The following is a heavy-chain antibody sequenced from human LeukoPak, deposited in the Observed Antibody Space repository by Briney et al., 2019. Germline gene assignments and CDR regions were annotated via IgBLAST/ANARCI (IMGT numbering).Heavy chain of an antibody. CDR3: ARAHKLNAFDI. J-gene: IGHJ3*02. Sequence: SETLSLTCTVSGGSISSYYWNWIRQPPGKGLEWIGYIYYSGSTNYKPSLKSRVTISVDTSKNQFSLNLRSVTAADTAVYYCARAHKLNAFDIWGQGTMVTVSS. CDR2: IYYSGST. CDR1: GGSISSYY. D-gene: IGHD1-1*01. V-gene: IGHV4-59*01.